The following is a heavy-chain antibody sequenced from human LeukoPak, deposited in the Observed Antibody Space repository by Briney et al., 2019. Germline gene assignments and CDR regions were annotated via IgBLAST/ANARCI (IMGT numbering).Heavy chain of an antibody. CDR2: ICYSGST. V-gene: IGHV4-59*01. Sequence: SETLSLTCAVYGGSFSGYYWSWIRQPPGKGLGWIGYICYSGSTNYNPSLKSRVTISVDTSKNQFSLKLSSVTAADTAVYYCARKYSSSWDFDYWGQGTLVTVSS. CDR1: GGSFSGYY. J-gene: IGHJ4*02. CDR3: ARKYSSSWDFDY. D-gene: IGHD6-13*01.